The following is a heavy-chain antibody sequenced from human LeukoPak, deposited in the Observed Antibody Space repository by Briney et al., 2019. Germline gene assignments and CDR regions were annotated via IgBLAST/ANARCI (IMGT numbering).Heavy chain of an antibody. CDR1: GFTFSSYW. D-gene: IGHD3-10*01. V-gene: IGHV3-7*01. CDR2: INQDGSEK. Sequence: GGSPRLPCAASGFTFSSYWMSWVRQAPGKGLEWVANINQDGSEKYYVDSVKGRFSISRDNAKNSLYLQMNSLRAEDTAVYYCASNSYYSSGSYYNRYWGQGALVTVSS. CDR3: ASNSYYSSGSYYNRY. J-gene: IGHJ4*02.